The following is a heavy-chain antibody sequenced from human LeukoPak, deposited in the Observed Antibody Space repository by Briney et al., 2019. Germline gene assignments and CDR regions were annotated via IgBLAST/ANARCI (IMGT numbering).Heavy chain of an antibody. Sequence: PSETLSLTCAVYGGSFSGYYWSWIRQPPGKGLEWIGEINHSGSTNYNPSLKSRVTISVDTSKNQFSLKLSSVTAADTAVYYCARGYGSGSVSDYWGQGTLVTVSS. J-gene: IGHJ4*02. D-gene: IGHD3-10*01. CDR1: GGSFSGYY. CDR2: INHSGST. CDR3: ARGYGSGSVSDY. V-gene: IGHV4-34*01.